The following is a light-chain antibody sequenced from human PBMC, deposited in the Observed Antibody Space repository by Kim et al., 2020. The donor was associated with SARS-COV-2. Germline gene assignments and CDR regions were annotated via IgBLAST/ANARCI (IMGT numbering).Light chain of an antibody. V-gene: IGKV3-20*01. CDR1: QSVSSNY. CDR2: GAS. CDR3: QRYSSSPAT. Sequence: EIVLPQSPGTLSLSPGERATLSCRASQSVSSNYLAWYQQKPGQAPRLLIYGASSRATGIPDRFSGSGSGTDFTLTITRLEPEDFAVYYCQRYSSSPATFWQGTKVDI. J-gene: IGKJ1*01.